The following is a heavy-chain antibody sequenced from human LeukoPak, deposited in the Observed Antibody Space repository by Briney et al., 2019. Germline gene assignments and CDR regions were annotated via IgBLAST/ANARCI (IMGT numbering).Heavy chain of an antibody. V-gene: IGHV3-11*01. CDR1: GFTFSDYY. D-gene: IGHD6-13*01. J-gene: IGHJ3*02. CDR2: ISSSGSTI. CDR3: ARDCIAAAGHDAFDI. Sequence: GGSLRLSCAASGFTFSDYYMSWIRQAPGKGLKWVSYISSSGSTIYYADSVKGRFTISRDNAKNSLYLQMNSLRAEDTAVYYCARDCIAAAGHDAFDIWGQGTMVTVSS.